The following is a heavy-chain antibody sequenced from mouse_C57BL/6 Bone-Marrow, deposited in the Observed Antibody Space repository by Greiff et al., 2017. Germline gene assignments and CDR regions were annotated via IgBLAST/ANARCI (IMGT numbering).Heavy chain of an antibody. CDR3: AREDY. J-gene: IGHJ2*01. Sequence: EVQLQQSGPELVKPGASVKISCKASGYTFTDYYMNWVKQSHGKSLEWIGDINPNNGGTSYNQKFKGKATLTIDKSSSTAYMELRSLTSEYSAVYYCAREDYGGKGTTLTVSS. CDR1: GYTFTDYY. CDR2: INPNNGGT. V-gene: IGHV1-26*01.